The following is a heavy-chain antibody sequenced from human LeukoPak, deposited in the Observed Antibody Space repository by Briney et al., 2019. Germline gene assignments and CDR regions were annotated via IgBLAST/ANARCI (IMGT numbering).Heavy chain of an antibody. D-gene: IGHD2-2*01. Sequence: SETLSLTCSVSGGSISSYYWSWIRQPPGKGLEWIGYIYYSGSTNYNPSLKSRVTISVDTSKNQFSLKLSSVTAADTAVYYCARPPRYCSSTSCYAIRDYYYYMDVWGKGTTVTVSS. CDR2: IYYSGST. V-gene: IGHV4-59*12. CDR3: ARPPRYCSSTSCYAIRDYYYYMDV. CDR1: GGSISSYY. J-gene: IGHJ6*03.